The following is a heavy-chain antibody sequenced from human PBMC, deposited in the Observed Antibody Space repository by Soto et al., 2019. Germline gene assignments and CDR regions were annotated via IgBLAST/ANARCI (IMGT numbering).Heavy chain of an antibody. CDR2: ISWDGGST. CDR3: AKDISGGVIVPYYYGMDV. CDR1: GFTFDDYA. J-gene: IGHJ6*02. Sequence: GSLRLSCAASGFTFDDYAMHWVRQAPGKGREWVSLISWDGGSTYYADSVKGRFTISRDNSKNSLYLQMNSLRAEDTALYYCAKDISGGVIVPYYYGMDVWGQGTTVTVSS. V-gene: IGHV3-43D*04. D-gene: IGHD3-16*02.